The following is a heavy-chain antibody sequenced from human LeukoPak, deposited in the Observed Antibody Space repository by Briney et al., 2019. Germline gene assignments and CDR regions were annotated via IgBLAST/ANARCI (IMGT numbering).Heavy chain of an antibody. J-gene: IGHJ4*02. V-gene: IGHV3-30*18. CDR3: AKDKGRYCGGGSCYLVDY. CDR1: GFTFSSYG. Sequence: PGGSLRLSCAASGFTFSSYGMHWVRQAPGRGLEWVAVISYDGSNKYYADSVKGRFTISRDNSKNTLYLQMTSLRAEDTAVYYCAKDKGRYCGGGSCYLVDYWGQGTLVTVSS. D-gene: IGHD2-15*01. CDR2: ISYDGSNK.